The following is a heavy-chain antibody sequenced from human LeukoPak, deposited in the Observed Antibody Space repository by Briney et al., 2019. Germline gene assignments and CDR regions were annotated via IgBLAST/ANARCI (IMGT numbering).Heavy chain of an antibody. J-gene: IGHJ3*02. Sequence: GGSLRLSCAASGFTFSSYWMHWVRQAPGKGLVWVSRINSDGSSTSYADSVKGRFTISRDNAKNMLYLQMNSLRAEDTAVYYCARGGNSYYDFWSGPSDAFDIWGQGTMVTVSS. CDR1: GFTFSSYW. CDR2: INSDGSST. D-gene: IGHD3-3*01. V-gene: IGHV3-74*01. CDR3: ARGGNSYYDFWSGPSDAFDI.